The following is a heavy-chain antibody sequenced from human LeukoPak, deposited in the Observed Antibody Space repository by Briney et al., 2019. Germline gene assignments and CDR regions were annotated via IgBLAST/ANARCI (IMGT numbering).Heavy chain of an antibody. V-gene: IGHV3-30-3*01. Sequence: GGSLRLSCAASGFTFSSYAMHWVRQAPGKGLEWVAVISYDGSNKYYADSVKGRFTISRDNSKNTLYLQMNSLRAEDTAVYNCARDPRHDYGDYYYYGMDVWGQGTTVTVSS. CDR2: ISYDGSNK. J-gene: IGHJ6*02. CDR3: ARDPRHDYGDYYYYGMDV. CDR1: GFTFSSYA. D-gene: IGHD4-17*01.